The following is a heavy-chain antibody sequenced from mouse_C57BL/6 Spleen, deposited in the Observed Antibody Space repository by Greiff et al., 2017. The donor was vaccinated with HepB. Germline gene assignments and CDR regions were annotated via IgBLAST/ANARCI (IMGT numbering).Heavy chain of an antibody. CDR2: ISSGGDYI. CDR1: GFTFSSYA. D-gene: IGHD1-1*01. J-gene: IGHJ3*01. CDR3: TRDRSSSFAY. Sequence: EVMLVESGEGLVKPGGSLKLSCAASGFTFSSYAMSWVRQTPEKRLEWVAYISSGGDYIYYADTVKGRFTISRDNARNTLYLQMSSLKSEDTAMYYCTRDRSSSFAYWGQGTLVTVSA. V-gene: IGHV5-9-1*02.